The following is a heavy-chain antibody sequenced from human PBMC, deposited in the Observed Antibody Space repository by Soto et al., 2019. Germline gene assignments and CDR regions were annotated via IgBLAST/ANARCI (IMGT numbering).Heavy chain of an antibody. V-gene: IGHV1-18*01. CDR2: ISAYNGNT. CDR1: GYTFTSYC. J-gene: IGHJ5*02. D-gene: IGHD6-19*01. Sequence: GTSVKVSCKASGYTFTSYCISWVRHAPGQGLEWMGWISAYNGNTNYAQKLQGRVTMTTDTSTSTAYMELRSLRSDDTAVYYCARDVPDSSGWYPPNWFDPWGQGTPVTVSS. CDR3: ARDVPDSSGWYPPNWFDP.